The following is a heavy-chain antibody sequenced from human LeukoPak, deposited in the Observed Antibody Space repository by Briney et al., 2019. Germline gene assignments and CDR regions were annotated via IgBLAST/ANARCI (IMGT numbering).Heavy chain of an antibody. D-gene: IGHD2-2*01. Sequence: ASVKVSCKVSGYTLTELSMYWVRQAPGKGLEWMGGFDPEDGETIYAQKFQGRVTMTEDTSTDTAYMELSSLRSEDTAVYYCATRGGDQLLLGYNWFDPWGQGTLVTVSS. CDR1: GYTLTELS. V-gene: IGHV1-24*01. J-gene: IGHJ5*02. CDR3: ATRGGDQLLLGYNWFDP. CDR2: FDPEDGET.